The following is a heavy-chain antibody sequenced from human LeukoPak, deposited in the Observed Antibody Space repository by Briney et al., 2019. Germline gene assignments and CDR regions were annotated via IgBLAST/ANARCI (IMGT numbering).Heavy chain of an antibody. CDR3: ARGRHYYGSGSSYPPDY. D-gene: IGHD3-10*01. CDR2: INHSGST. CDR1: GGSFSGYY. J-gene: IGHJ4*02. Sequence: PSETLSFTCAVYGGSFSGYYWSWIRQPPGKGLEWIGEINHSGSTNYNPSLKSRVTISVDTSKNQFSLKLSSVTAADTAVYYCARGRHYYGSGSSYPPDYWGRGTLVSLSS. V-gene: IGHV4-34*01.